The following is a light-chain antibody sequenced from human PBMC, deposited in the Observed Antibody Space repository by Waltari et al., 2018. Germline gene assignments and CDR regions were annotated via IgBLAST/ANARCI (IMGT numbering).Light chain of an antibody. V-gene: IGLV2-14*03. J-gene: IGLJ1*01. CDR1: SRDVGGYNY. Sequence: QSALTQPASVSGSPGQSITISCTGTSRDVGGYNYVPWYQQHPGKAPKLMIYDVHIRPSGVSDRFSGSKSGNTASLTISGLQSEDEADYYCTSYTRSSTYVFGTGTKVTVL. CDR2: DVH. CDR3: TSYTRSSTYV.